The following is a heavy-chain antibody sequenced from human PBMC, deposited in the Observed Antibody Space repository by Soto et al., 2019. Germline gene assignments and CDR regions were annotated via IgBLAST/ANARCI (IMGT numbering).Heavy chain of an antibody. V-gene: IGHV3-30-3*01. Sequence: QVQLVESGGGVVQPGRSLRLSCAASGFTFSSYAMHWVRQAPGKGLEWVAVISYDGSNKYYADSVKGRFTISRDNSKNTPYLQMNSLKAEDTAVYYCARGSTVTTTRYYYYGMDVWGQGTKVTVSS. CDR2: ISYDGSNK. D-gene: IGHD4-17*01. J-gene: IGHJ6*02. CDR3: ARGSTVTTTRYYYYGMDV. CDR1: GFTFSSYA.